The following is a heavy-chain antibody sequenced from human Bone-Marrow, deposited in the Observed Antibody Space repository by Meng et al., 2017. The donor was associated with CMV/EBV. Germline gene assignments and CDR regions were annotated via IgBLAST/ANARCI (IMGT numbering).Heavy chain of an antibody. D-gene: IGHD6-25*01. CDR1: AFTFSHYA. CDR2: ISYDGSHK. Sequence: GESLKISCSASAFTFSHYAMHWVRQAPGKGLEWVALISYDGSHKDYRDSVKGRFIISRDNSKNTLYLQMNSVRPEDTAVYFCAREVGVEAAAHVSWFNPRDQGPLVPVSS. CDR3: AREVGVEAAAHVSWFNP. V-gene: IGHV3-30*04. J-gene: IGHJ5*02.